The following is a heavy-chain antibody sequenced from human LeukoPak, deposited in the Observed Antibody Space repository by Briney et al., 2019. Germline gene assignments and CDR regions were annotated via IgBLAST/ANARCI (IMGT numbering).Heavy chain of an antibody. V-gene: IGHV4-4*02. Sequence: SETLSLTCAVSGDSIRSSHWWTCVRQPPGKGLEWIAEVYHSEATSYNPSLKTRVTISVDKSKNQFSLKLSSVTAADTAVYYCAARRDGYSQLDYWGQGTLVTVSS. D-gene: IGHD5-24*01. J-gene: IGHJ4*02. CDR2: VYHSEAT. CDR3: AARRDGYSQLDY. CDR1: GDSIRSSHW.